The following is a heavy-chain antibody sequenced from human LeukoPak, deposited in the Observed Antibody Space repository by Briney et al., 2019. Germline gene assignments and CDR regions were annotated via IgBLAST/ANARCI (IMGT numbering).Heavy chain of an antibody. CDR2: IYYSGNT. CDR1: GGSIFSSNSY. J-gene: IGHJ3*02. Sequence: SETLSLTCTVSGGSIFSSNSYWGWIRQPPGKGLEWIGSIYYSGNTYYNASLKSRVTISVDTSKNQFSLKLSSVTAADTAVYYCARHQGVVHAFDIWGQGTMVTVSS. CDR3: ARHQGVVHAFDI. V-gene: IGHV4-39*01. D-gene: IGHD2-21*01.